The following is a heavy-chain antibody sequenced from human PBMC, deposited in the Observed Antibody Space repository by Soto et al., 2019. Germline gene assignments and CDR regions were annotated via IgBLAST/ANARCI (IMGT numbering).Heavy chain of an antibody. J-gene: IGHJ4*02. CDR2: INHSGSV. D-gene: IGHD3-10*01. V-gene: IGHV4-34*02. Sequence: QVHLQQWGAGLLKPSQTLSLSCVVDGGAFNGYYWTWIRQPPGKGLEWIGEINHSGSVDYNPSLKSRVAISIDTSKKQYSLTLTSVTAADTAVYYGARAGAALVRGSIGGFDYWGQGSLVTVSS. CDR3: ARAGAALVRGSIGGFDY. CDR1: GGAFNGYY.